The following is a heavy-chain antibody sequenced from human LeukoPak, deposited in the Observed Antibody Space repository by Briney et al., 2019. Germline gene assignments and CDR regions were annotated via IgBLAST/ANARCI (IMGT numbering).Heavy chain of an antibody. CDR2: ISGSGGST. CDR1: GFTFSSYA. CDR3: AKSAEYLLGYYYGMDV. V-gene: IGHV3-23*01. D-gene: IGHD2/OR15-2a*01. J-gene: IGHJ6*02. Sequence: GGSLRLSCAASGFTFSSYAMSWVRQAPGKGLEWVSAISGSGGSTYYADSVKGRFTISRDNSKNTLYLQMNSLRAEDTAVYYCAKSAEYLLGYYYGMDVWGQGTTVTVSS.